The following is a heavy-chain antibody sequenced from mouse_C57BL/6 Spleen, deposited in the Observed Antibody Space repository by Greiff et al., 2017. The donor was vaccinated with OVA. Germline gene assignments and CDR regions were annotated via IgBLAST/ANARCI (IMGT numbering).Heavy chain of an antibody. CDR1: GYTFTSYW. CDR3: ARELPYAMDY. Sequence: QVQLQQPGAELVRPGSSVKLSCKASGYTFTSYWMHWVKQRPIQGLEWIGNIDPSDSETHYNQKFKDKATLTVDKSTSTAYMQLSSLTSEDSAVYYCARELPYAMDYWGQGTSVTVSS. CDR2: IDPSDSET. J-gene: IGHJ4*01. V-gene: IGHV1-52*01.